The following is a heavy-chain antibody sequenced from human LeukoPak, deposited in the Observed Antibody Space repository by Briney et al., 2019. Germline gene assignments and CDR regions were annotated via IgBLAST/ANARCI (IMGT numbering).Heavy chain of an antibody. CDR2: IYTSGST. J-gene: IGHJ5*02. V-gene: IGHV4-4*07. CDR1: GGSISSYY. Sequence: WETLSLTCTVSGGSISSYYWSWIRQPAGKGLEWIGRIYTSGSTNYNPSLKSRVTMSVDTSKNQFSLKLSFVTAADTAVYYCARGSVPYSSSWYAIRGVWFDPWGQGTLVTVSS. D-gene: IGHD6-13*01. CDR3: ARGSVPYSSSWYAIRGVWFDP.